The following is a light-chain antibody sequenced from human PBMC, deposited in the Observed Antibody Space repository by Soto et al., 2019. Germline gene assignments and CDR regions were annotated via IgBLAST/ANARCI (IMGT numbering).Light chain of an antibody. J-gene: IGKJ5*01. V-gene: IGKV1-8*01. Sequence: AIRMTQSPSSFSASTGDRVTVTCRASQGISSYLAWYQQKPGKAPKLLIYDVSNLESAVPSRFSGGGSGTEFTLTISSLQPEDFATYYCQQYVSYPITFGQGTRLEI. CDR1: QGISSY. CDR2: DVS. CDR3: QQYVSYPIT.